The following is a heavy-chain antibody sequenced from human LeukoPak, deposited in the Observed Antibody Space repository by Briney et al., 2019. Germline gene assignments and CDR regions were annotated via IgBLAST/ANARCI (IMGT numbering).Heavy chain of an antibody. Sequence: GGSLRLSCAASGLTFDDYAMHWVRQAPGKGLEWVSGISWNSGSIGYADSVKGRFTISRDSAKNSLYLQMNSPRAEDSALYYCAKGYSYSYTHYFDYWGQGILVTVSS. J-gene: IGHJ4*02. V-gene: IGHV3-9*01. CDR3: AKGYSYSYTHYFDY. CDR1: GLTFDDYA. CDR2: ISWNSGSI. D-gene: IGHD3-16*01.